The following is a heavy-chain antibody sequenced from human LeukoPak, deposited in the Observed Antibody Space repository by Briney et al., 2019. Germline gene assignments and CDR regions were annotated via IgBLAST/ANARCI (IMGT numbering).Heavy chain of an antibody. CDR2: ISGSGGRT. CDR1: GFTFSSYA. J-gene: IGHJ4*02. Sequence: GGSLRLAWAPSGFTFSSYAMSWVRQAPGRGLEWVSAISGSGGRTYYAGSVKGRFTISRDNSKNTLYLQMNSLRAEDTAVYYCAKDLVGYYGSGSYYRGLWDYGGQGTLVTVSS. V-gene: IGHV3-23*01. D-gene: IGHD3-10*01. CDR3: AKDLVGYYGSGSYYRGLWDY.